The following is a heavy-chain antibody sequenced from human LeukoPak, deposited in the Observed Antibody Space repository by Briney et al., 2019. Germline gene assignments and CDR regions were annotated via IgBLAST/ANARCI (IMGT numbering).Heavy chain of an antibody. CDR1: RVTFNSCS. CDR3: ARDPFYSSGWYHDY. Sequence: SVNVSCKASRVTFNSCSISWVRQAPGHGLDWMGRIIPLLGIVNYAQKFQGRVTMTRDTSTSTVYMELSSLRSEDTAVYYCARDPFYSSGWYHDYWGQGTLVTVSS. J-gene: IGHJ4*02. D-gene: IGHD6-19*01. CDR2: IIPLLGIV. V-gene: IGHV1-69*04.